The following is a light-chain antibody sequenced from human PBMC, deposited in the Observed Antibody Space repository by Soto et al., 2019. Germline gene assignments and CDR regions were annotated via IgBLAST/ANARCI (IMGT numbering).Light chain of an antibody. CDR2: GAS. CDR1: QSVSTSY. J-gene: IGKJ1*01. V-gene: IGKV3-20*01. Sequence: EIVLAQSPDTLSVSRGERATLSGRSSQSVSTSYLAWYQQKPGQAPRLLISGASSRAAGIPDRFSASGSGTDFTLTISRLEPEDFAVYYCQQYGSSQWTFGQGTKVDI. CDR3: QQYGSSQWT.